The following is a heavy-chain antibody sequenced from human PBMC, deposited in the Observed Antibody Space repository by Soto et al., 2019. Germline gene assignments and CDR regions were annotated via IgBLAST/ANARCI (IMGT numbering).Heavy chain of an antibody. Sequence: QVQLVQSGAEVKKPGASVKVSCKASGYTFTSYDINWVRQANGQGLEWMGWMNPNSGNTGYAQKFRGRVTITRNTPISTAYLELSSPRSEDPAVHYCARERTGTTSMDVRGQRTTVNVSS. CDR1: GYTFTSYD. V-gene: IGHV1-8*01. J-gene: IGHJ6*02. CDR3: ARERTGTTSMDV. CDR2: MNPNSGNT. D-gene: IGHD1-1*01.